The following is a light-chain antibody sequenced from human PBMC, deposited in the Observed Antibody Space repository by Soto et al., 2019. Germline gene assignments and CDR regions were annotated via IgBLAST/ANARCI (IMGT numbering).Light chain of an antibody. CDR2: DVS. CDR1: SSDFGGYNY. J-gene: IGLJ1*01. V-gene: IGLV2-14*01. Sequence: QSVLTQPASVSGSPGQSITISCTGTSSDFGGYNYVSWYQQHPGKAHKLMIYDVSNRPSGVSNRFSGSKSGNTASLTISGLQAEDEADYYCSSYTSSSTLYVFGTGTKVTVL. CDR3: SSYTSSSTLYV.